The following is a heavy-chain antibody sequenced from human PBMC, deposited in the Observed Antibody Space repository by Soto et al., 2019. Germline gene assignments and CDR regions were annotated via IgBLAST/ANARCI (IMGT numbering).Heavy chain of an antibody. V-gene: IGHV4-39*01. CDR2: IYYSGST. J-gene: IGHJ4*02. Sequence: QLQLQESGPGLVKPSETLSLTCTVSGGSISSSSYYWGWIRQPPGKGLEWIGSIYYSGSTYYNPSLKSRVTISVDTSKNQFSLKLSSVTAADTAVYYCARQIYIGSIAVAGPVGGYFDYWGQGTLVTVSS. CDR1: GGSISSSSYY. D-gene: IGHD6-19*01. CDR3: ARQIYIGSIAVAGPVGGYFDY.